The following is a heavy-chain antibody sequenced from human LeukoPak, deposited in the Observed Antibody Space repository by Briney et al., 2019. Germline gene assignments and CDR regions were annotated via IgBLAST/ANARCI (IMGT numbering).Heavy chain of an antibody. Sequence: SETLSLTCTVSGASISTYYWSWIRQPAGGGRGWFGRIYTSATTNYNPSLKGRVTKSVDTSKSQLALKLRSVTAADTAVYFCARGPRVSEDYYYGMDVWGQGTTVTVSS. CDR2: IYTSATT. J-gene: IGHJ6*02. CDR1: GASISTYY. V-gene: IGHV4-4*07. D-gene: IGHD6-6*01. CDR3: ARGPRVSEDYYYGMDV.